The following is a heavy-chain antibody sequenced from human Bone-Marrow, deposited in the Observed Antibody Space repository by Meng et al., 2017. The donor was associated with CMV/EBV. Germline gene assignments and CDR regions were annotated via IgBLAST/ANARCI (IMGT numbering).Heavy chain of an antibody. CDR3: ARGSRSDYYDSSGYYEDY. D-gene: IGHD3-22*01. Sequence: ASVKVSCKASGYTFTSYYMHWVRQAPGQGLEWMGIINPSGGSTSYAQKFQGRVTMTRDTSTSTVYMELSSLRSEDTAVYYCARGSRSDYYDSSGYYEDYWGHGTLVTCSS. V-gene: IGHV1-46*01. CDR2: INPSGGST. J-gene: IGHJ4*01. CDR1: GYTFTSYY.